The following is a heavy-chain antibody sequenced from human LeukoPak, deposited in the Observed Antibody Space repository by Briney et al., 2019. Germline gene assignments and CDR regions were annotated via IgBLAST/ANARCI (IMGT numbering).Heavy chain of an antibody. J-gene: IGHJ6*02. V-gene: IGHV3-48*03. CDR1: GFTFSSYE. Sequence: GGSLRLSCAASGFTFSSYEMNWVRQAPGKGLEWVTYISSSGSTIYYADSVKGRFTISRDNAKNSLYLQMNSLRAEDTAVYYCATKRQQLETYYYYYYGMDVWGQGTTVTVSS. CDR3: ATKRQQLETYYYYYYGMDV. CDR2: ISSSGSTI. D-gene: IGHD6-13*01.